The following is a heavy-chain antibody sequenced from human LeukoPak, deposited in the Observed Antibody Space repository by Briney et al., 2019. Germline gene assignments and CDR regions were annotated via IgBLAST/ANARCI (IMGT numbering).Heavy chain of an antibody. V-gene: IGHV1-18*01. CDR1: GYTFTSYG. CDR3: ARDPDSSGRYNWFDP. CDR2: ISAYNGST. Sequence: GASVKVSCKASGYTFTSYGISWVRQAPGQGLEWMGWISAYNGSTNCAQKLQGRVTMTTDTSTSTAYMELRSLRSDDTAVYYCARDPDSSGRYNWFDPWGQGTLVTVSS. D-gene: IGHD6-19*01. J-gene: IGHJ5*02.